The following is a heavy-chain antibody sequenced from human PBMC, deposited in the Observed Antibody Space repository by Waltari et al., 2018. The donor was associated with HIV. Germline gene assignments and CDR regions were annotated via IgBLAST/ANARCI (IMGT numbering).Heavy chain of an antibody. CDR2: ISWEGNR. V-gene: IGHV2-5*02. D-gene: IGHD4-17*01. CDR1: GFSITTSGAG. Sequence: QITLKESGPTVVKPFQTLRLTCSFSGFSITTSGAGVAWIRQPRGKAPAWLALISWEGNRVYNTSLKRRLTITKDSPKSQVVLILANMEPMDTATYSCAHAYYFNSVTYFAYWGQGILVTVSP. J-gene: IGHJ4*02. CDR3: AHAYYFNSVTYFAY.